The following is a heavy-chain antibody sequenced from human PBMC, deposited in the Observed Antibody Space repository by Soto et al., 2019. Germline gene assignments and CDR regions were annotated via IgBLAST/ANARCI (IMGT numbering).Heavy chain of an antibody. CDR2: IYYSGST. CDR1: GGSISSGDYY. Sequence: SETLSLTCTVSGGSISSGDYYWSWIRQPPGKGLEWIGYIYYSGSTYYSPSLKSRVTISVDTSKNQFSLELSSVTAADTAVYYCASYQPGGSGSYYNSFDYWGQGTLVTVSS. J-gene: IGHJ4*02. CDR3: ASYQPGGSGSYYNSFDY. V-gene: IGHV4-30-4*01. D-gene: IGHD3-10*01.